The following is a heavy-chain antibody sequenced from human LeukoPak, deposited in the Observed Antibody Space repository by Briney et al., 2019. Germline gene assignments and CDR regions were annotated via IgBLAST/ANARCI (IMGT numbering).Heavy chain of an antibody. Sequence: ETLSLTCTVSGGSISSSSYYWGWIRQPPGKGLEWIGSIYYSGSTYYNPSLKSRVTMSVDTPKNQFSLKLSSVTAADTAVYYCARDRSIWFGELLGPFDYWGQGTLVTVSS. CDR2: IYYSGST. CDR3: ARDRSIWFGELLGPFDY. J-gene: IGHJ4*02. D-gene: IGHD3-10*01. V-gene: IGHV4-39*07. CDR1: GGSISSSSYY.